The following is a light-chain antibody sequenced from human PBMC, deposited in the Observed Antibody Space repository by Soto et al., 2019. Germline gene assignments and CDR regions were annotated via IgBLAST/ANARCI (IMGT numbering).Light chain of an antibody. CDR3: SSYTSSSPFV. V-gene: IGLV2-14*01. J-gene: IGLJ1*01. CDR1: SSDVGGYNY. CDR2: EVS. Sequence: QSVLTQPASVSGSPGQSITISCTGTSSDVGGYNYVSWYQQHPGKAPKLMIYEVSNRPSGVSNRFFGSKSGTTASLTISGLQAEDEADYYCSSYTSSSPFVFGTGTKVTVL.